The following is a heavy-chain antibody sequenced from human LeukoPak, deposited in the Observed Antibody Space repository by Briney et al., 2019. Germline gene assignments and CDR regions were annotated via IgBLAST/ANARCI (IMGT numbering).Heavy chain of an antibody. Sequence: GGSLRLSCAASGFTFSSYAMSWVRQAPGKGLEWVSAISGSGGSTYYADSVKGRFTISRDNSKNTLYLQMNSLRAEDTAVYYCAKDQGGITMVRGVIADYWGQGTLVTVSS. CDR3: AKDQGGITMVRGVIADY. V-gene: IGHV3-23*01. CDR2: ISGSGGST. J-gene: IGHJ4*02. CDR1: GFTFSSYA. D-gene: IGHD3-10*01.